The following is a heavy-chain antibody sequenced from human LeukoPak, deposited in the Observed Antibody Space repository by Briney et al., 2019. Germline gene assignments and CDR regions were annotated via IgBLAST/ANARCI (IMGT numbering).Heavy chain of an antibody. V-gene: IGHV3-30*18. Sequence: GGSLRLSCAASGFTFSSYGMHWVRQAPGKGLEWVAVISYDGSNKYYADSVKGRFTISRDNSKNTLYLQMNSLRAEDTAVYYCAKEGVWWWDSPGSPPHFDYWGQGTLVTVSS. CDR2: ISYDGSNK. J-gene: IGHJ4*02. CDR1: GFTFSSYG. D-gene: IGHD2-21*01. CDR3: AKEGVWWWDSPGSPPHFDY.